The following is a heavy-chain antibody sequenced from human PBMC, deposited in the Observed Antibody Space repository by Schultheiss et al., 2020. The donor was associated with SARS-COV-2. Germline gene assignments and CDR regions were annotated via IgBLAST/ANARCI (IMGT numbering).Heavy chain of an antibody. D-gene: IGHD6-6*01. Sequence: GGSLRLSCAASGFTFSSYAMHWVRQAPGKGLEWVAVISYDGSNKYYADSVKGRFTISRDNSKNTLYLQMNSLRVEDTGVYFCRGGSSSSDFDSWGQGTLVTVSS. CDR1: GFTFSSYA. J-gene: IGHJ4*02. CDR2: ISYDGSNK. V-gene: IGHV3-30*04. CDR3: RGGSSSSDFDS.